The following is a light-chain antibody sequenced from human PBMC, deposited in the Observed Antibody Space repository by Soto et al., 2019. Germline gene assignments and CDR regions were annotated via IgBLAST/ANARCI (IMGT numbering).Light chain of an antibody. CDR2: DAS. J-gene: IGKJ5*01. CDR1: QYIGSG. V-gene: IGKV3-15*01. CDR3: QQYNEWPIT. Sequence: EIVMTQSPATLSVSPGERATLSCRAIQYIGSGVAWYHQRSGQAPRPFIFDASIRVHTTPARFSGSVSGTEFTLTISSLESEDFAVYYCQQYNEWPITFGQGTRLEIK.